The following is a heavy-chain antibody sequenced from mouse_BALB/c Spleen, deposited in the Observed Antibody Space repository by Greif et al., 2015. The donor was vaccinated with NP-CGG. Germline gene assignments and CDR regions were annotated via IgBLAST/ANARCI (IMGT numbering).Heavy chain of an antibody. D-gene: IGHD2-1*01. J-gene: IGHJ4*01. Sequence: VQRVESGAELVKPGASVKLSCKASGYTFTSYWMHWVKQRPGQGLEWIGGINPSNGRTNYNEKFKSKATLTVDKSSSTAYMQLSSLTSEDSAVYYCARSSYGNYNAMDYWGQGTSVTVSS. CDR3: ARSSYGNYNAMDY. CDR2: INPSNGRT. CDR1: GYTFTSYW. V-gene: IGHV1S81*02.